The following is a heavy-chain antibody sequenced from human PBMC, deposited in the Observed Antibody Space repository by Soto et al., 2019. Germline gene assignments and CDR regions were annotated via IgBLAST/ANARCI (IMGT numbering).Heavy chain of an antibody. J-gene: IGHJ4*02. CDR3: ARGFGLFNY. Sequence: EVQLLESGGGLVQPGGSLRLSCGVSGFTFNDFEMNWVRQAPGKGLEWLEYIDGSGTTKKYADSVRGRFTISRDNPNNSLFLQMRSLSAADTAIYYCARGFGLFNYWGQGTLVSVSP. V-gene: IGHV3-48*03. CDR2: IDGSGTTK. CDR1: GFTFNDFE. D-gene: IGHD3-10*01.